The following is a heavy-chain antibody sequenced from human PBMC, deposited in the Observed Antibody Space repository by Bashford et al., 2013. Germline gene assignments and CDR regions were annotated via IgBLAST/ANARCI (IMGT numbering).Heavy chain of an antibody. D-gene: IGHD3-22*01. J-gene: IGHJ5*02. V-gene: IGHV1-2*02. Sequence: WVRQAPGQGLEWMGWINPNSGGTNYAQKFQGRVTMTRDTSISTAYMELSRLRSDDTAVYYCARECAEGYYDSSGESYNWFDPWGQGTLVTVSS. CDR2: INPNSGGT. CDR3: ARECAEGYYDSSGESYNWFDP.